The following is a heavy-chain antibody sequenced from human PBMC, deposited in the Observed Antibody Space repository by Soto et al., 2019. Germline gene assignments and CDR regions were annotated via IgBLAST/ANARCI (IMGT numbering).Heavy chain of an antibody. J-gene: IGHJ6*02. V-gene: IGHV3-33*01. CDR3: ARVRVFGVVISQYYGMDV. Sequence: GGSLRLSCAASGFTFSSYGMHWVRQAPGKGLEWVAVIWYDGSNKYYSYSVKGRFTISRDNSKNTLYLQMNSLRAEDTAVYYCARVRVFGVVISQYYGMDVWGQGTTVTVSS. CDR2: IWYDGSNK. D-gene: IGHD3-3*01. CDR1: GFTFSSYG.